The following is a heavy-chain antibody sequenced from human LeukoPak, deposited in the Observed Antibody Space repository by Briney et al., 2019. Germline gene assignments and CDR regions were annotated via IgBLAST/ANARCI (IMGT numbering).Heavy chain of an antibody. CDR1: GGTFSSYA. CDR2: IIPIFGTA. D-gene: IGHD6-13*01. V-gene: IGHV1-69*13. Sequence: GASVRVSCKASGGTFSSYAISWVRQAPGQGLEWMGGIIPIFGTANYAQKFQGRVTITADESTSTAYMELSSLRSEDTAVYYCARTEDLAAAGDFDYWGQGTLVTVSS. CDR3: ARTEDLAAAGDFDY. J-gene: IGHJ4*02.